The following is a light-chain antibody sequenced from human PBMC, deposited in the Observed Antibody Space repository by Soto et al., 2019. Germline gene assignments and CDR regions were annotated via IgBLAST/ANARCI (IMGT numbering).Light chain of an antibody. V-gene: IGLV2-14*01. CDR1: SSDVGGYNY. J-gene: IGLJ2*01. CDR3: SSYISSSTVA. Sequence: QSALTQPASVSGSPGQSITISCTGTSSDVGGYNYVSWYQQHPGKAPKLMIYDVSNRPSGVSNRFSGSKSGNTASLTISGLQAEDKADYYCSSYISSSTVAFGGGTELTVL. CDR2: DVS.